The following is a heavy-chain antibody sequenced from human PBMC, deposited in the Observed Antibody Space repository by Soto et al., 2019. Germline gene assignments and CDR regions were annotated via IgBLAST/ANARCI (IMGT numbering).Heavy chain of an antibody. Sequence: QVQLVQSGAEVKKPGSSVKVSCKASVGTFSSYAISWVRQAPGQGLEWMGGIIPIFGTANYAQKFQGRVTITADESTSTGYMELSSLRSEDTAVYYCAMPSRFDYGDYYFDYWGQGTLVTVSS. CDR1: VGTFSSYA. J-gene: IGHJ4*02. CDR2: IIPIFGTA. D-gene: IGHD4-17*01. CDR3: AMPSRFDYGDYYFDY. V-gene: IGHV1-69*12.